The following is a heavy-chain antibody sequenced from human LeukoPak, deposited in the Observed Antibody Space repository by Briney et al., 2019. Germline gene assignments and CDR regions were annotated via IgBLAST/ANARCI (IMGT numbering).Heavy chain of an antibody. V-gene: IGHV1-46*01. J-gene: IGHJ6*03. CDR3: ARDPERLGVNWNDPIDYYYYYYYMDV. CDR1: GYTFTSYY. Sequence: GASVKVSCKASGYTFTSYYMHWVRQAPGQGLEWMGIINPSGGSTSYAQKFQGRVTMTRDTSTSTVYMELSSLRSEDTAVYYCARDPERLGVNWNDPIDYYYYYYYMDVWGKGTTVTVSS. CDR2: INPSGGST. D-gene: IGHD1-1*01.